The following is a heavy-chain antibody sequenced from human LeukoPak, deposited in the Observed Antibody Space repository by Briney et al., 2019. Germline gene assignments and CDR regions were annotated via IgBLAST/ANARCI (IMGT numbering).Heavy chain of an antibody. Sequence: ASVKVSCKASGYTFTSYDINGVRQATGQGVEWMGWMNPNSGNTGYAQQFKGRVTITRNTSISTAYIELSHLRSEDTAVYYCARECGYGSGSYYYYYYYLVVWGERTTGTVSS. CDR1: GYTFTSYD. J-gene: IGHJ6*03. V-gene: IGHV1-8*03. CDR2: MNPNSGNT. D-gene: IGHD3-10*01. CDR3: ARECGYGSGSYYYYYYYLVV.